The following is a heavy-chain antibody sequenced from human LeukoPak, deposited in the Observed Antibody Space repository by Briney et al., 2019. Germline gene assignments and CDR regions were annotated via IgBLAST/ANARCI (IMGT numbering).Heavy chain of an antibody. J-gene: IGHJ6*03. D-gene: IGHD3-3*01. CDR1: GFTFSGSA. CDR3: TRHKDDFWSGRYYYYMDV. CDR2: IRSKANSYAT. V-gene: IGHV3-73*01. Sequence: GSLRLSCAASGFTFSGSAMHWVRQASGKGLEWVGRIRSKANSYATAYAASVKGRFTISRDDSKNTAYLQMNSLKTEDTAVYYCTRHKDDFWSGRYYYYMDVWGKGTTVTVSS.